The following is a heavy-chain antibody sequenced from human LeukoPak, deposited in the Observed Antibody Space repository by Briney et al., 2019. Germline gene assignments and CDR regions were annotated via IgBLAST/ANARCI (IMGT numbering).Heavy chain of an antibody. CDR1: GYTFTSYD. J-gene: IGHJ5*02. CDR3: ARVTRGGDRFDP. CDR2: MNPNSGNT. D-gene: IGHD3-16*01. V-gene: IGHV1-8*01. Sequence: ASVKVSCKASGYTFTSYDINWVRQATGQGLEWMGWMNPNSGNTGHAQKFQGRVTMTRNTSISTAYMELSSLRSEDTAVYYCARVTRGGDRFDPWGQGTLVTVSS.